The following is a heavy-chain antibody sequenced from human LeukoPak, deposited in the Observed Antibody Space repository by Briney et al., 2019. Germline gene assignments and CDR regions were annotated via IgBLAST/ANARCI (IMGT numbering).Heavy chain of an antibody. CDR3: ARDQVAYYYDSSGYYHDAFDI. J-gene: IGHJ3*02. CDR2: IYYSGNT. V-gene: IGHV4-59*01. D-gene: IGHD3-22*01. Sequence: TSETLSLTCTVSGGSISSSYWSWIRQPPGKGLEWIGYIYYSGNTNYNPSLKSRVTISVDTSKNQFSLKLSSVTAADTAVYYCARDQVAYYYDSSGYYHDAFDIWGQGTMVTVSS. CDR1: GGSISSSY.